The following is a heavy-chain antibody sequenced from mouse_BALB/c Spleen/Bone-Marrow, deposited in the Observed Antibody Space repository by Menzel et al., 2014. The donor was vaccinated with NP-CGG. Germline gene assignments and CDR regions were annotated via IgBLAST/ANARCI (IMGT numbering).Heavy chain of an antibody. V-gene: IGHV1-67*01. Sequence: VQLQQSGPELVRPGVSVKISCKGSGYTFTDYAMHWVKQSHAKSLEWIGVISTYSGNTNYNQKFKGKATLTVDKSSSTADMELARLTSEDSAIYYCEGPIVYGSYGGLAYWGQGTLVTVSA. J-gene: IGHJ3*01. D-gene: IGHD2-1*01. CDR1: GYTFTDYA. CDR2: ISTYSGNT. CDR3: EGPIVYGSYGGLAY.